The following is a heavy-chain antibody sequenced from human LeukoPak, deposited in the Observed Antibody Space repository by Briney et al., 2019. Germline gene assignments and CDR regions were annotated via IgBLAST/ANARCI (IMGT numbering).Heavy chain of an antibody. Sequence: SQTLSLTCAISGDSVSSNSAAWNWIRQSPSRGLEWLGRTYYRSKWYNDYAVSVKSRITINPDTSKNQFSLQLNSVTPEDTAVYYCARVVPRADGYSSSWSVWDIWGQGTMVTVSS. V-gene: IGHV6-1*01. CDR3: ARVVPRADGYSSSWSVWDI. CDR2: TYYRSKWYN. CDR1: GDSVSSNSAA. J-gene: IGHJ3*02. D-gene: IGHD6-13*01.